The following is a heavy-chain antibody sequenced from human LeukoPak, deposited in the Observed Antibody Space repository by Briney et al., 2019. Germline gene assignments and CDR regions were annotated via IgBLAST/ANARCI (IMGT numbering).Heavy chain of an antibody. D-gene: IGHD6-19*01. CDR2: ISGSGGST. V-gene: IGHV3-23*01. Sequence: GGSLILSCAASGFTFSSYAMSWVRQAPGEGLEWVSAISGSGGSTYYADSVKGRFTISRDNSKNTLYLQMNSLRAEDTAVYYCAKEPIEVAGSYYFDYWGQGTLVTVSS. J-gene: IGHJ4*02. CDR3: AKEPIEVAGSYYFDY. CDR1: GFTFSSYA.